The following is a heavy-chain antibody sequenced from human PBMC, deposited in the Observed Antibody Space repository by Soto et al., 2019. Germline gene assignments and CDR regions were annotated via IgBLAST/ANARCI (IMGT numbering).Heavy chain of an antibody. J-gene: IGHJ4*02. V-gene: IGHV3-21*05. CDR1: GFTFSSYS. CDR2: ISSTTNYI. CDR3: ARESEDLTSNFDY. Sequence: GGSLRLSCAASGFTFSSYSMNWVRQAPGKGLEWVSYISSTTNYIYYADSMKGRFTVSRDNAKNSVYLEMNSLSAEDTALYYCARESEDLTSNFDYWGQGTLVTVSS.